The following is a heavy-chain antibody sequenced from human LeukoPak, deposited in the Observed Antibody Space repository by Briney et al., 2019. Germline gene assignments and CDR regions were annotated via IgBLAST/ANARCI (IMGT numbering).Heavy chain of an antibody. J-gene: IGHJ6*03. CDR2: IIPVFGTA. D-gene: IGHD1-26*01. V-gene: IGHV1-69*05. CDR3: ARGGPYYYYYYMDV. Sequence: GASVKVSCKASGGTFSSYAISWVRQAPVQGLEWMGGIIPVFGTANYAQKFQGRVTITTDESTSTAYMELSSLRSEDTAVYYCARGGPYYYYYYMDVWGKGTTVNVSS. CDR1: GGTFSSYA.